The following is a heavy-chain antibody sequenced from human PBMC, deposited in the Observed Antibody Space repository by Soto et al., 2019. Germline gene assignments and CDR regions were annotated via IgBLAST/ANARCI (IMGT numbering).Heavy chain of an antibody. D-gene: IGHD5-18*01. J-gene: IGHJ4*02. CDR1: GDSITSGNHY. CDR2: VYYTGTT. Sequence: SETLSLTCTVSGDSITSGNHYWTWIRQHPGKGLEWIGYVYYTGTTLHNPSLKSRGFISVDTSKNQFSLKLTSVTAAGTAVYYCARFYSYGYYYFDYWGQGALVTVSS. CDR3: ARFYSYGYYYFDY. V-gene: IGHV4-31*03.